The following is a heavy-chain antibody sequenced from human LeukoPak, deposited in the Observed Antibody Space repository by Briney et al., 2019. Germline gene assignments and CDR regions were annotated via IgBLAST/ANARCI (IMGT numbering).Heavy chain of an antibody. J-gene: IGHJ6*03. V-gene: IGHV4-39*07. CDR3: ARTSEGYCSGGSCWDFYYYMDV. Sequence: PSETLSLTCTVSGGSISSSSYYWGWIRQPPGKGLEWIGTIFYTGSTYYNPSLKSRVTISVDTSKNQFSLKLSSVTAADTAVYYCARTSEGYCSGGSCWDFYYYMDVWGKGTMVTVSS. CDR1: GGSISSSSYY. CDR2: IFYTGST. D-gene: IGHD2-15*01.